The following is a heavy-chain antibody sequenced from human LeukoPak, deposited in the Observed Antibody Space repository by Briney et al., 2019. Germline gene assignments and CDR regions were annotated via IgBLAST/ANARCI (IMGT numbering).Heavy chain of an antibody. CDR3: AREPHYCGGDCYYFDY. J-gene: IGHJ4*02. Sequence: RWASVKVSCTASGGTFSSYAISWVRQAPGQGLEWMGVIIPIFSTANYAQKFQGRVTITADESTSTAYMELSSLRSEDTAVYYCAREPHYCGGDCYYFDYWGQGTLVTVSS. V-gene: IGHV1-69*13. CDR1: GGTFSSYA. D-gene: IGHD2-21*02. CDR2: IIPIFSTA.